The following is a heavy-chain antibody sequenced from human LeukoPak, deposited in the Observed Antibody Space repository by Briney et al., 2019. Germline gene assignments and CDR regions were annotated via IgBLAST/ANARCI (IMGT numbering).Heavy chain of an antibody. CDR3: ARRRHDVTAVFDATGGFDP. V-gene: IGHV4-39*01. CDR1: GGSVSSSSYD. Sequence: SETLSLTCTVSGGSVSSSSYDWGWVRQPPGKGLEWIGNIYYSRRTYYNPSLRGRVIISIDTSKSQFSLKMTSVTAADMAVYYCARRRHDVTAVFDATGGFDPWGQGILVTVSS. CDR2: IYYSRRT. D-gene: IGHD5-18*01. J-gene: IGHJ5*02.